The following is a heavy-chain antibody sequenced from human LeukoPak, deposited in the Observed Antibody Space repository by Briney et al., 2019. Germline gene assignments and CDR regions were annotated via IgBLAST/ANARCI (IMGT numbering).Heavy chain of an antibody. D-gene: IGHD6-6*01. CDR3: ARLGTGHSLSY. J-gene: IGHJ4*02. CDR1: GYSFTAYS. Sequence: ASVKVSCKASGYSFTAYSIVWVRQAPGQGLEWMGWIHPHSGGTAYGKTFQGRVTMTGDTSISTAYMELNSLGSDDAAVYYCARLGTGHSLSYWGQGTLVTVSS. CDR2: IHPHSGGT. V-gene: IGHV1-2*02.